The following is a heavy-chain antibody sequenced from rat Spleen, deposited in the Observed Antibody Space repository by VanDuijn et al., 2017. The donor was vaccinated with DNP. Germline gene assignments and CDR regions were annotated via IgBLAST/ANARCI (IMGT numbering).Heavy chain of an antibody. CDR3: VRWNSGHFDY. J-gene: IGHJ2*01. D-gene: IGHD4-3*01. CDR2: IGSPAYAP. V-gene: IGHV5-22*01. CDR1: GFTFSAYY. Sequence: EVQLVEPGGGLVQPGRALKLSCAASGFTFSAYYMAWVRQAPAKGLEWVAYIGSPAYAPYYADSVKGRFTISRDNAKSTLHLQMNSLRSEDMATYYCVRWNSGHFDYWGQGVMVPVSS.